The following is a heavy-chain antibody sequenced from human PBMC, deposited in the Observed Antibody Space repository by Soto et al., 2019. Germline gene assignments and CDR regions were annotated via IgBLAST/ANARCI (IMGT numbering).Heavy chain of an antibody. V-gene: IGHV4-59*13. CDR3: AGGPDHSKVGY. Sequence: SETLSLTCTVSGGSISSYYWSWIRQPPGKGLEWIGCIDYNGRAHYNPSLTSRVTMSLDTSNNHFSLKLSSVTTTDTAVYYCAGGPDHSKVGYWGQGTLVTVSS. J-gene: IGHJ4*02. CDR1: GGSISSYY. D-gene: IGHD4-4*01. CDR2: IDYNGRA.